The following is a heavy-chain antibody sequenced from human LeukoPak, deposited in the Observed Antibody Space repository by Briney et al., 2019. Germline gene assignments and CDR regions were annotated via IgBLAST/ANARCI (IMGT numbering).Heavy chain of an antibody. V-gene: IGHV5-51*01. Sequence: GESLKISCKGSGFNFNSYWIAWVRQMPGKGLEWMGIIYPHDSDTRYSPSFQGQVSISADKSINTAYLQWSSLKASDTAIYYCARGTIEASDTRHFDSWGQGNLVTVSS. CDR2: IYPHDSDT. CDR1: GFNFNSYW. D-gene: IGHD6-13*01. J-gene: IGHJ4*02. CDR3: ARGTIEASDTRHFDS.